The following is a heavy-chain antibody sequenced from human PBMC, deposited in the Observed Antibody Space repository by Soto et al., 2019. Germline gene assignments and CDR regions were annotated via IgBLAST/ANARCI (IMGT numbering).Heavy chain of an antibody. CDR2: MNPNSGNT. D-gene: IGHD3-10*01. J-gene: IGHJ5*02. V-gene: IGHV1-8*01. CDR3: ASMVRGVIVKTNNWFDP. CDR1: GYTFTSYD. Sequence: QVQLVQSGAEVKKPGASVKVSCKASGYTFTSYDINWVRQATGQELEWMGWMNPNSGNTGYAQKFQGRVTMTRNTSISTAYMELSSLRSEDTAVYYCASMVRGVIVKTNNWFDPWGQGTLVTVSS.